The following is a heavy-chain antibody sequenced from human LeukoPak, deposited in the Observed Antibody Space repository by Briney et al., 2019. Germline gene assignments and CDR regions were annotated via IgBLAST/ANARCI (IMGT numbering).Heavy chain of an antibody. D-gene: IGHD1-26*01. Sequence: GGSLRLSCAASGFTFTSYWMHWVRQAPGKGLVWVSRINSDGSSTSYADSVKGRFTISRDNAKNTLYPQMNSLRAEDTAVYYCARDRGSRNWFDPWGQGTLVTVSS. CDR2: INSDGSST. CDR1: GFTFTSYW. J-gene: IGHJ5*02. CDR3: ARDRGSRNWFDP. V-gene: IGHV3-74*01.